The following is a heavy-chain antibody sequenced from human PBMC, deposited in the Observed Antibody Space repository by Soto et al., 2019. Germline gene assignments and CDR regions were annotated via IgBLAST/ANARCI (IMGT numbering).Heavy chain of an antibody. CDR1: GYRVTSYW. CDR3: ARQDCSGGSCYFNGMDV. CDR2: IYPGDSDT. Sequence: GESLKISCKGSGYRVTSYWSGWVRQMTGKGLEWMGIIYPGDSDTRYSPSFQGQVTISADKSISTAYLQWSSLKASDTAMYYCARQDCSGGSCYFNGMDVWGQGTTVTVSS. V-gene: IGHV5-51*01. D-gene: IGHD2-15*01. J-gene: IGHJ6*02.